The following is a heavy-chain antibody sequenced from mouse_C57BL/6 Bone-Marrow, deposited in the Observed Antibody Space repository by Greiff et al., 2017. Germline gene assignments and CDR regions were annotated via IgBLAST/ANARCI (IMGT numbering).Heavy chain of an antibody. CDR1: GYTFTDYY. Sequence: VTVVESGAELVRPGASVKLSCKASGYTFTDYYINWVKQRPGQGLEWIARIYPGSGNTYYNEKFKGKAKLTAEKSSSTAYMQLSSLTSEDSAVYFCARRDRGGWFAYWGQGTLVTVSA. J-gene: IGHJ3*01. D-gene: IGHD3-3*01. V-gene: IGHV1-76*01. CDR2: IYPGSGNT. CDR3: ARRDRGGWFAY.